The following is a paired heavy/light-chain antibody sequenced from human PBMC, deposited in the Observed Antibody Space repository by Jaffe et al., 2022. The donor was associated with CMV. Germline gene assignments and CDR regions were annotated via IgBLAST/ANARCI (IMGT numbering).Light chain of an antibody. CDR3: QQLNSYPYT. CDR2: AAS. J-gene: IGKJ2*01. Sequence: IQLTQSPSSLSASVGDRVTITCRASQGISSYLAWYQQKPGKAPKLLIYAASPLQSGVPSRFSGSGSGTDFTLTISSLQPEDFATYYCQQLNSYPYTFGQGTKLEIK. V-gene: IGKV1-9*01. CDR1: QGISSY.
Heavy chain of an antibody. CDR2: INWNSGSI. J-gene: IGHJ3*02. Sequence: EVQLVESGGGLVQPGRSLRLSCAASGLTFDHYAMYWVRQAPGKGLEWVSGINWNSGSIGYADSVKGRFTISRDNAKNSLYLQMNSLRAEDTALYYCAKGGHSSSWYGNHDAFDIWGQGTMVTVSS. D-gene: IGHD6-13*01. CDR3: AKGGHSSSWYGNHDAFDI. CDR1: GLTFDHYA. V-gene: IGHV3-9*01.